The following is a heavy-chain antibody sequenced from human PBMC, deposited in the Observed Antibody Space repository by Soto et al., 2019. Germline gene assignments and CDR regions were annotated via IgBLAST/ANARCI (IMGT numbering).Heavy chain of an antibody. CDR1: GFTFSSYD. J-gene: IGHJ3*02. Sequence: EVQLVESGGGLVQPGGSLRLSCAASGFTFSSYDMHWVRQATGKGLEWVSAIGTAGDTYYPGSVKGRFTISRENAKNSLYLQRNSLRAGDTAVYYCARGGDYYGSGSDDAFDIWGQGTMVTVSS. CDR3: ARGGDYYGSGSDDAFDI. V-gene: IGHV3-13*01. D-gene: IGHD3-10*01. CDR2: IGTAGDT.